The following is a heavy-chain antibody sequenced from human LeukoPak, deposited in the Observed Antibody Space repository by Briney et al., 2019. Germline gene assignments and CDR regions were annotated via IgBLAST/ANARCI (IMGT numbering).Heavy chain of an antibody. J-gene: IGHJ4*02. Sequence: PSETLSLTCTVSGGSISSYYWSWIRQPPGKGLEWIGYIYYSGSTNYNPSLKSRVTISVDTSKNQFSLKLSSVTAADTAVYYCARGYDSSGPYPYWGQGTLVTVSS. CDR1: GGSISSYY. D-gene: IGHD3-22*01. V-gene: IGHV4-59*01. CDR3: ARGYDSSGPYPY. CDR2: IYYSGST.